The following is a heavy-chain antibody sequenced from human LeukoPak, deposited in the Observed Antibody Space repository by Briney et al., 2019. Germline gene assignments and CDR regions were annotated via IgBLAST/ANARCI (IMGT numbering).Heavy chain of an antibody. CDR3: ARAPSEIGGYYPEYFRH. CDR2: IKSDGKT. Sequence: HPGGSLRLSCAASGFTFSSYCMHWVRQAPRRGLVWVSRIKSDGKTNYADSVKGRFPISRDNAKNTVSLQMNSLRAEDTGVYYCARAPSEIGGYYPEYFRHWGQGTLVTVSS. J-gene: IGHJ1*01. CDR1: GFTFSSYC. V-gene: IGHV3-74*01. D-gene: IGHD3-22*01.